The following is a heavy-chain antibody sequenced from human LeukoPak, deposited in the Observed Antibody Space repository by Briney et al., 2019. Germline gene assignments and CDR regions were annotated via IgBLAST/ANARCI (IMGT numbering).Heavy chain of an antibody. CDR1: GESINNYF. CDR3: ARGSSGSYFNY. CDR2: IFPSGGS. J-gene: IGHJ4*02. D-gene: IGHD3-10*01. V-gene: IGHV4-4*07. Sequence: ETLSLTCTVSGESINNYFYSWLRQPAGKGLEWIGRIFPSGGSNYNPSLESRVTMSVDTSKSQVSLKLSSVTAADTAVYYCARGSSGSYFNYWGQGALVTVSS.